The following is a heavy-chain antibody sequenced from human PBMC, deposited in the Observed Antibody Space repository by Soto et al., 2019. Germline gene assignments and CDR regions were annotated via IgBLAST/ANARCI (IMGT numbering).Heavy chain of an antibody. CDR3: ARQTYCSSTSCYTVDS. V-gene: IGHV5-51*01. Sequence: GETLKICRKGPGYSFTSYWIGWVRKMPGKGLEWMGIIYLGDSDTRYSPSFQGQVTISADKSISTAYLQWSSLKASDTAMYYCARQTYCSSTSCYTVDSWGQGTLVTVSS. D-gene: IGHD2-2*02. CDR2: IYLGDSDT. J-gene: IGHJ4*02. CDR1: GYSFTSYW.